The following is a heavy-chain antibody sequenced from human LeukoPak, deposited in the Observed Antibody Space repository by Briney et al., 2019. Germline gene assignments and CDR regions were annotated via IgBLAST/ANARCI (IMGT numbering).Heavy chain of an antibody. CDR1: GFTFSSYA. V-gene: IGHV3-23*01. Sequence: GGSLRLSCAASGFTFSSYAMSWLRQAPGKGLEWVSGISGSGGRTYYADSVKGRFTISRDNSKNTLYLQMNSLRAADTAVYYCATVDDIVATIYFDYWGQGTLVTVSS. D-gene: IGHD5-12*01. J-gene: IGHJ4*02. CDR2: ISGSGGRT. CDR3: ATVDDIVATIYFDY.